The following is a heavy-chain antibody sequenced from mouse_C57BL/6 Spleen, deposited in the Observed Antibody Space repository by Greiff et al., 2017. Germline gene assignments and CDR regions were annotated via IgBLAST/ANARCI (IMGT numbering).Heavy chain of an antibody. Sequence: QVQLQQPGAELVRPGSSVKLSCKASGYTFTSYWMHWVKQRPIQGLEWIGNIDPSDSATHYNQKFKDKATLTVDKSSSTAYMQLSSLTSEDSAVYYCARGGHPYAMDYWGQGTSVTVSS. CDR3: ARGGHPYAMDY. CDR2: IDPSDSAT. V-gene: IGHV1-52*01. CDR1: GYTFTSYW. D-gene: IGHD6-1*01. J-gene: IGHJ4*01.